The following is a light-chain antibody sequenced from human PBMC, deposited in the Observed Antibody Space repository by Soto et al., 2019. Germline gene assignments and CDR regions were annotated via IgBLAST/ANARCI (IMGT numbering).Light chain of an antibody. CDR1: QIISSSY. CDR3: QQYGSSLPWT. V-gene: IGKV3-20*01. CDR2: YAS. J-gene: IGKJ1*01. Sequence: EIVLTQSPGTLSLSPGERATLSCRASQIISSSYIAWYQQKPGQAPSLLIYYASSRATGIPDRFSGSGSGTHFTLTISRLDPEDFAVYYCQQYGSSLPWTFGQGTKVAMK.